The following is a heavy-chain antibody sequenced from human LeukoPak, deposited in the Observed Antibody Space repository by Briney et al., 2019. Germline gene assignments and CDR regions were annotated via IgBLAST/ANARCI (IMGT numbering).Heavy chain of an antibody. D-gene: IGHD5-18*01. Sequence: ASVKVSCKASGGTFSSYAISWVRQAPGQGLEWMGRIIPTLGIANYAQKFQGRVTITADKSTSTAYMELSSLRSEDTAVYYCASLDVDTAMVDYWGQGTLVTVSS. CDR3: ASLDVDTAMVDY. J-gene: IGHJ4*02. CDR1: GGTFSSYA. CDR2: IIPTLGIA. V-gene: IGHV1-69*04.